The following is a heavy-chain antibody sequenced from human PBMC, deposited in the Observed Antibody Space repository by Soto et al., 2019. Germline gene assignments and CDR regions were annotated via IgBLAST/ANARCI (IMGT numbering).Heavy chain of an antibody. Sequence: GESLKISCKGSGYSFTSYWIGWVRQMPGKGLEWMGIIYPGDSDTRYSPSFQGQVTISADKSISTAYLQWSSLKASDTAMYYCARQGGYDFWSSWPNYYYYYGMDVWGQGTTVTVSS. CDR2: IYPGDSDT. D-gene: IGHD3-3*01. J-gene: IGHJ6*02. CDR3: ARQGGYDFWSSWPNYYYYYGMDV. CDR1: GYSFTSYW. V-gene: IGHV5-51*01.